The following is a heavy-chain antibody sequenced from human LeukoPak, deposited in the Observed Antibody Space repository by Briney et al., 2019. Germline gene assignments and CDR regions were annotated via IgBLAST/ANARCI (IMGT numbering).Heavy chain of an antibody. CDR3: ASGAELATILGYFDY. V-gene: IGHV3-30-3*01. CDR2: ISYDGSNK. J-gene: IGHJ4*02. CDR1: GFTFKSYA. D-gene: IGHD5-24*01. Sequence: PGGSLRLSCAASGFTFKSYAIHWVRQAPGRGLEWVALISYDGSNKYYADSVKGRFTISRDNSKNTLYLQMNSLRAEDTAVYYCASGAELATILGYFDYSGQGTLVTVSS.